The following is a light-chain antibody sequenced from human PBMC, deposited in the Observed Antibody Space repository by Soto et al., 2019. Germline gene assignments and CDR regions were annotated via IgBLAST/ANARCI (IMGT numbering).Light chain of an antibody. CDR3: QKYNSAPRT. CDR2: VAS. J-gene: IGKJ1*01. CDR1: QDISHY. Sequence: DIQMTQSPSSLSASVGDRVTITCRASQDISHYLAWYQQKPGKAPKLLIDVASTLQSGVTSRFSGSGSGTAFTLPISRLQPEDVATYYCQKYNSAPRTFGQGTKVDIK. V-gene: IGKV1-27*01.